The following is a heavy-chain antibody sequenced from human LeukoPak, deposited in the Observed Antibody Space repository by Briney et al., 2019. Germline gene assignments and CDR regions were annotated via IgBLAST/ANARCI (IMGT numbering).Heavy chain of an antibody. Sequence: GGSLRLSCAASGFTLSSNWMHWVRQAPGKGLVWVSRINEDGSTTNYADSVKGRSTIFRDNAKNTLYLQMNSLRAEDTAVYYCVRDLGGRSGHWGQGTLVTVSS. V-gene: IGHV3-74*01. D-gene: IGHD1-26*01. CDR2: INEDGSTT. CDR1: GFTLSSNW. CDR3: VRDLGGRSGH. J-gene: IGHJ4*02.